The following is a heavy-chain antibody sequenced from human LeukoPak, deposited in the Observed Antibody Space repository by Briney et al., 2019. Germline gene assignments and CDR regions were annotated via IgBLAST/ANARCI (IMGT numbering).Heavy chain of an antibody. CDR1: GFSFSTSG. D-gene: IGHD7-27*01. V-gene: IGHV3-30*02. J-gene: IGHJ4*02. Sequence: GGSLRLSCAASGFSFSTSGMHWIRQAPGKGLEWVAFIQSDGGNEYYADSVKGRFTISRDNSKNTVHLQMNSLRAEDTAMYYCVRDGAHWDLDYSGQGTLVTVSS. CDR3: VRDGAHWDLDY. CDR2: IQSDGGNE.